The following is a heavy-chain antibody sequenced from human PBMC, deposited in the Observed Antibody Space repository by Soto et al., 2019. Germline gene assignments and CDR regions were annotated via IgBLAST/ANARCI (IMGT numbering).Heavy chain of an antibody. CDR2: INQGGTT. J-gene: IGHJ4*02. V-gene: IGHV4-34*01. CDR1: GGSFSGHY. D-gene: IGHD6-13*01. Sequence: QVQLQQWGAGLLKPSETLSLTCAVYGGSFSGHYWSWIRQPPGKGLEWIGEINQGGTTNYNPYLKSRVTISVDTSKHQFSLKLSSVTAADTAVYYCARGVPGYSSSWYAYWGQGTLVTVSS. CDR3: ARGVPGYSSSWYAY.